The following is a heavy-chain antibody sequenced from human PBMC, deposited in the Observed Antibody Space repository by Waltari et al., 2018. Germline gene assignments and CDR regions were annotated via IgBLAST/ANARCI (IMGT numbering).Heavy chain of an antibody. V-gene: IGHV3-30-3*01. CDR2: ISNDGSNK. Sequence: QVQLVESGGGVVQPGRSVRLSCAASGFTFSSYAMHWVRQAPGRGLDWVAVISNDGSNKYYADSVKGRFTISRDNSKNTLYLQMNSLRAEDTAVYYCASSPYYDFWSGYYYGMDVWGQGTTVTVSS. CDR3: ASSPYYDFWSGYYYGMDV. D-gene: IGHD3-3*01. CDR1: GFTFSSYA. J-gene: IGHJ6*02.